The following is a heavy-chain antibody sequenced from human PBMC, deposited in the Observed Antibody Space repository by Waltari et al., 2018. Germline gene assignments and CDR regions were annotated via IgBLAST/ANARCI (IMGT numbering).Heavy chain of an antibody. CDR1: GGSISSSSYS. J-gene: IGHJ3*02. D-gene: IGHD4-4*01. CDR3: ARHKYSSAFDI. V-gene: IGHV4-39*01. CDR2: IYYSGST. Sequence: QLQLQESGPGLVKPSETLSLTCTVSGGSISSSSYSWGWIRQPPGKGLELIGSIYYSGSTYYNPSLKSRVTISVDTSKNQFSLKLSSVTAADTAVYYCARHKYSSAFDIWGQGTMVTVSS.